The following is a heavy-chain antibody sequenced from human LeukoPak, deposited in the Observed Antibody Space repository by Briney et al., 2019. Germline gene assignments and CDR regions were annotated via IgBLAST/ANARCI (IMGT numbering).Heavy chain of an antibody. CDR2: MNPNSGNT. CDR3: ARQLSPFAFDI. D-gene: IGHD5-18*01. J-gene: IGHJ3*02. V-gene: IGHV1-8*01. CDR1: GYTLTSYD. Sequence: TSVKVSCKASGYTLTSYDINWVRQATGQGLEWMGWMNPNSGNTGYAQKFQGRVTMTRNTSISTAYMELSRLRSDDTAVYYCARQLSPFAFDIWGQGTMVTISS.